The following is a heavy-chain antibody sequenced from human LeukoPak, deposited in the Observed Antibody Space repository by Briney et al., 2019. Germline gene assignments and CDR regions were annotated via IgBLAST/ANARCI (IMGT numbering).Heavy chain of an antibody. CDR1: GGSISSGNYY. CDR3: ARHDGRGGATMGALDS. V-gene: IGHV4-39*01. D-gene: IGHD5-12*01. Sequence: SETLSLTCTVSGGSISSGNYYWGWIRQPPGKGLEWIGTIYYSGSTYYNPSLKSRVTISVDTSKNQFSLKLTSVTAADTAVYYCARHDGRGGATMGALDSWGQGSLVTVSS. J-gene: IGHJ4*02. CDR2: IYYSGST.